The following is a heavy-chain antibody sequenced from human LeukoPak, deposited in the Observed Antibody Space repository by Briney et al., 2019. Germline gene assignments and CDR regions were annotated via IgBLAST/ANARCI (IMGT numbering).Heavy chain of an antibody. V-gene: IGHV3-30-3*01. CDR2: ISYDGTNK. CDR1: GFPFSSYA. J-gene: IGHJ4*02. CDR3: ATDYDFWSGSYSDFDY. D-gene: IGHD3-3*01. Sequence: GGSLRLSCAASGFPFSSYAIHWVRQAPGKGLEWVAVISYDGTNKYYADSLKGRFTISRDNAKNSLYLQMNSLRAEDTAVYYCATDYDFWSGSYSDFDYWGQGTLVTVSS.